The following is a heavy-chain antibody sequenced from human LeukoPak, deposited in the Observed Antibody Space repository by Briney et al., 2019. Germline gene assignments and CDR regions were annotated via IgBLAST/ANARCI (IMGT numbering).Heavy chain of an antibody. Sequence: SETVSLTCTVSGGSISSYYWSWIRQPPGKGLEWIGYIYYSGSTNYNPSLKSRVTISVDTSKNQFSLKLSSVTAADTAVYYCARHSLDSGSFLLFDYWGQGTLVTVSS. V-gene: IGHV4-59*08. CDR3: ARHSLDSGSFLLFDY. J-gene: IGHJ4*02. CDR2: IYYSGST. D-gene: IGHD1-26*01. CDR1: GGSISSYY.